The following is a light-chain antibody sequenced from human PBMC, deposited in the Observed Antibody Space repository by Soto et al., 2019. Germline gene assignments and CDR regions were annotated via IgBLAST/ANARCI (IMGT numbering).Light chain of an antibody. CDR1: SSDVGGSNF. CDR2: DVA. J-gene: IGLJ1*01. V-gene: IGLV2-14*03. Sequence: QSALTQPASVSDSPGQSITISCTGTSSDVGGSNFVSWNQQHPGKPPKLIIYDVANRPSGVSNRFSGSKSGSTASLIISRLQTEDEADYYCVSYTSSTTYVFGTGTKLTVL. CDR3: VSYTSSTTYV.